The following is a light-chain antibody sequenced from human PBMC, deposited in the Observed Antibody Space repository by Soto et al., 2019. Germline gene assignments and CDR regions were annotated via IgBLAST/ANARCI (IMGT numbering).Light chain of an antibody. J-gene: IGLJ3*02. CDR2: EVR. CDR3: SSYTTTSTLRV. V-gene: IGLV2-14*01. Sequence: QSALTQPASVSGSPGQSITISCIGTSNDISPYNYVSWYLHHPGQAPQLLIYEVRVRPSGVSIRFSGSKSANTASLTISGLQAEDEADYYCSSYTTTSTLRVFGGGTKVTVL. CDR1: SNDISPYNY.